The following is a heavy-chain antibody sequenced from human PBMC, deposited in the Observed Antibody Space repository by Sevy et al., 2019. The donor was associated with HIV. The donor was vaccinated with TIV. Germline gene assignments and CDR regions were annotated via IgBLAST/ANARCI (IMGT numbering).Heavy chain of an antibody. Sequence: ASVKVSCKASGYTFTTHPIAWVRQAPGQGLEWMGWISTYRGEIRGSQKFQGRAPMTTDTSTSTAYLELRSLRSDDTAVYFCARDSDGSGHYYADYFDYWGQGTLVTVSS. V-gene: IGHV1-18*01. CDR3: ARDSDGSGHYYADYFDY. J-gene: IGHJ4*02. CDR2: ISTYRGEI. D-gene: IGHD3-22*01. CDR1: GYTFTTHP.